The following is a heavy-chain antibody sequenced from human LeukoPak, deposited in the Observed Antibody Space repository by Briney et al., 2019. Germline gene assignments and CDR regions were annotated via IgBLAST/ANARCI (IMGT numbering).Heavy chain of an antibody. CDR3: ARDQAPLLRYFDWLPYYYGMDV. D-gene: IGHD3-9*01. CDR2: ISSSSSYI. Sequence: RGSLRLSCAASGFTFSSYSMNWVRQAPGKGLGWVSSISSSSSYISYADSVKGRFTISRDNAKNSLYLQMNSLRAEDTAVYYCARDQAPLLRYFDWLPYYYGMDVWGQGTTVTVSS. CDR1: GFTFSSYS. V-gene: IGHV3-21*01. J-gene: IGHJ6*02.